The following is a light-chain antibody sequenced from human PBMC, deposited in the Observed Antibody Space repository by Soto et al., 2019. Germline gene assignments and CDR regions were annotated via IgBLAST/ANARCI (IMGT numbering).Light chain of an antibody. Sequence: QSALTQPASVSGSPGQSITISCTGTSSDVGGYNYVSWYQQHPGKAPQLMIYDVSNRPSGVSYRFSGSKSVNTASLTISGLQAEDEADYYCSSYTTSITLVFGGGTKLTVL. J-gene: IGLJ3*02. CDR2: DVS. V-gene: IGLV2-14*01. CDR1: SSDVGGYNY. CDR3: SSYTTSITLV.